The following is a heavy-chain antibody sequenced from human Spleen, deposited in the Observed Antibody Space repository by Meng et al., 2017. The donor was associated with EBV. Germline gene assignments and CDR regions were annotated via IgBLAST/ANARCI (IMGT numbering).Heavy chain of an antibody. Sequence: QGKLRGSGPGLVKSSGTLSLTCSVSDNSVRIGRHYWSWIRQPPGKGLEWIGYIYSSGSTTYNPSLKSRVTISIDTSKNRFSLKLTSVTAADTAVYYCARGSLGEVPEYWGQGTLVTVSS. J-gene: IGHJ4*02. CDR1: DNSVRIGRHY. D-gene: IGHD3-16*01. CDR3: ARGSLGEVPEY. V-gene: IGHV4-61*01. CDR2: IYSSGST.